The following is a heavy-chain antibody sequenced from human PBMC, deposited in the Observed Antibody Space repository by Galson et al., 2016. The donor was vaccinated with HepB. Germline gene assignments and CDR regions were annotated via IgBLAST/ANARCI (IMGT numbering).Heavy chain of an antibody. V-gene: IGHV3-7*03. CDR1: GFTFSRFW. CDR3: ARYGDEAGWNFHQ. D-gene: IGHD6-19*01. Sequence: SLRLSCAASGFTFSRFWMNWVRQAPGKGLEWVASIKEDASKAFYADSVKGRFTISRDNVEDSLSLQRNSLRSEDTAVYYCARYGDEAGWNFHQWGQGTLVTVSS. CDR2: IKEDASKA. J-gene: IGHJ1*01.